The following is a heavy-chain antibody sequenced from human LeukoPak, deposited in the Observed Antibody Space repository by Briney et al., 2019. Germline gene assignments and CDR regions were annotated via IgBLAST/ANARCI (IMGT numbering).Heavy chain of an antibody. J-gene: IGHJ5*02. D-gene: IGHD2-2*01. V-gene: IGHV4-39*07. CDR3: ARYCSSTSCYSRFDP. CDR2: IYYSGST. CDR1: VGSISSGGYY. Sequence: PSQTLSLTCTVSVGSISSGGYYWSWIRQPPGKGLEWIGSIYYSGSTYYNPSLKSRVTISVDTSKNQFSLKLSSVTAADTAVYYCARYCSSTSCYSRFDPWGQGTLVTVSS.